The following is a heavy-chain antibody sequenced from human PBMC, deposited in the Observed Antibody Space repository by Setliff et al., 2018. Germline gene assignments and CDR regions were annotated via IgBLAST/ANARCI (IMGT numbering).Heavy chain of an antibody. CDR1: GHSIREYS. D-gene: IGHD3-10*01. V-gene: IGHV4-59*01. Sequence: PSPTLSLTCIVSGHSIREYSWRWVLQPPGKALEWIGNLYYKGGTSHNPSFEDRVSISRDTSKNQFSLTVQSVTAADTAVYYCVRDIYFYGGYATGLGAFDIWGQGTLVTVSS. CDR2: LYYKGGT. CDR3: VRDIYFYGGYATGLGAFDI. J-gene: IGHJ3*02.